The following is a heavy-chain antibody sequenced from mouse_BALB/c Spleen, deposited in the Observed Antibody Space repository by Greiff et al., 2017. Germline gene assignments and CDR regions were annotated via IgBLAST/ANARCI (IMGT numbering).Heavy chain of an antibody. CDR3: AGDLEGGDY. V-gene: IGHV7-3*02. Sequence: EVKLMESGGGLVQPGGSLRLSCATSGFTFTAYYMSWVRQPPGKAREWLGFIRNKANGYTTEYSSSVKGRFTISRDNSQSILYLQMNTLRAEYSATYYCAGDLEGGDYWGEGTTLTVSS. CDR2: IRNKANGYTT. J-gene: IGHJ2*01. CDR1: GFTFTAYY.